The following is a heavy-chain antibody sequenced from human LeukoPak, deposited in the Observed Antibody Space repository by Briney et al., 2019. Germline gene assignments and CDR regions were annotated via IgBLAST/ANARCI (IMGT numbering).Heavy chain of an antibody. CDR2: ISSSGSTI. J-gene: IGHJ4*02. CDR1: GFTFSSYE. V-gene: IGHV3-48*03. CDR3: AREVVLRYFDR. D-gene: IGHD3-9*01. Sequence: GGSLRLSCAASGFTFSSYEMNWVRQAPGKGLEWVSYISSSGSTIYYADSVKGRFTISRDNAKNSLYLQMNSLRAEDTAVYYCAREVVLRYFDRWGRGTLVTVSS.